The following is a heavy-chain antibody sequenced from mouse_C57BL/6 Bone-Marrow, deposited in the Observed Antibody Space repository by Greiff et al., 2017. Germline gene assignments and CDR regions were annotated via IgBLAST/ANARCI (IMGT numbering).Heavy chain of an antibody. CDR1: GYTFTDYY. Sequence: VQLQQSGPELVKPGASVKLSCKASGYTFTDYYMNWVKQSPGKSLEWIGDINPNNGGTSYNQKFKGKATLTVDKSSSTAYMEPRSLTSEDSAVYDCAPYYCGSSYRYFDYWGQGTTLTVSA. D-gene: IGHD1-1*01. J-gene: IGHJ2*01. CDR3: APYYCGSSYRYFDY. CDR2: INPNNGGT. V-gene: IGHV1-26*01.